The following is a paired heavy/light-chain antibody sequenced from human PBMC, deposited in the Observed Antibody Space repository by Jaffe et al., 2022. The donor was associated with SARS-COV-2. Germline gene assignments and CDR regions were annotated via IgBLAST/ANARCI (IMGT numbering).Heavy chain of an antibody. J-gene: IGHJ6*02. CDR1: GFTFSSYG. D-gene: IGHD4-17*01. CDR2: ISSGSIDI. Sequence: EVQLVESGGGLVQPGGALRLSCVGSGFTFSSYGMNWVRQAPGKGLQWVSFISSGSIDIYYASSVKGRFTISRDNAQNSLYLQMNSLRDEDTAVYYCARETTVSNFPVGLDVWGQGTTVTVSS. V-gene: IGHV3-48*02. CDR3: ARETTVSNFPVGLDV.
Light chain of an antibody. CDR1: QSISSW. CDR2: KAS. V-gene: IGKV1-5*03. J-gene: IGKJ1*01. Sequence: DIQMTQSPSTLSASVGDRVTITCRASQSISSWLAWYQQKPGKAPKLLIYKASSLESGVPSRFSGSGSGTEFTLTISSLQPDDFATYYCQQYESYFRTFGQGTKVGIK. CDR3: QQYESYFRT.